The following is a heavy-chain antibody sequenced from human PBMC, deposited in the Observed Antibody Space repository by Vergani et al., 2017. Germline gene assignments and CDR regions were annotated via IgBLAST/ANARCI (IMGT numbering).Heavy chain of an antibody. D-gene: IGHD1-1*01. Sequence: QVQLVESGGGLVKPGGSLRLSCAASGFTFSDYYMSWLRQAPGKGLEWVSYISSSSSYTNYADSVKGRFTISRDNAKNSLYLQMNSLRAEDTAVYYCARDMLGWNEDHYYYMDVWGKGTTVTVSS. CDR2: ISSSSSYT. J-gene: IGHJ6*03. V-gene: IGHV3-11*06. CDR1: GFTFSDYY. CDR3: ARDMLGWNEDHYYYMDV.